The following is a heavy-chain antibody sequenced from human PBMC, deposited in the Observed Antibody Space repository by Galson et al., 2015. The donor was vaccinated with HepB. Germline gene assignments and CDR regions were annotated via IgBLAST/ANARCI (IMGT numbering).Heavy chain of an antibody. CDR3: ARLSFHYDSSGYSWFDP. D-gene: IGHD3-22*01. Sequence: SVKVSCKASGYTFTSYGISWVRQAPGQGLEWMGWISADNGNTKYAQKLQGRVIMTTDTSTGTAHMELRSLRSDDTAVYYCARLSFHYDSSGYSWFDPWGQGTLVTVSS. CDR1: GYTFTSYG. CDR2: ISADNGNT. V-gene: IGHV1-18*01. J-gene: IGHJ5*02.